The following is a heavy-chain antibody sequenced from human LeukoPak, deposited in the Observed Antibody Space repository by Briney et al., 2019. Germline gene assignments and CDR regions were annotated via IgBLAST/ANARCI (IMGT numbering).Heavy chain of an antibody. D-gene: IGHD3-22*01. J-gene: IGHJ4*02. Sequence: SETLSLTCTVSGVSISSYYWSWIRQPPGKGLEWIGYIYYGGGTNYNPSLKSRVTISVDTSKNQFFLKLSSVTAADTAVYYCVREHSSGYLYWGQGTLVTVSS. V-gene: IGHV4-59*01. CDR2: IYYGGGT. CDR3: VREHSSGYLY. CDR1: GVSISSYY.